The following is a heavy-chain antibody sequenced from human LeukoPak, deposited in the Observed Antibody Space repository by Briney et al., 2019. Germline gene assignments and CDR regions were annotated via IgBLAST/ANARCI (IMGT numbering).Heavy chain of an antibody. CDR1: GFTFSSYG. J-gene: IGHJ4*02. V-gene: IGHV3-30*18. Sequence: GGSLRLSCAASGFTFSSYGMHWVRRAPGKGLEWVALISCDGSNQYYADSVKGRFTISRDNSKNTLYLQMNSLRVEDTAVYYCAKEYSSGWSDYWGQGTLVTVSS. D-gene: IGHD6-19*01. CDR3: AKEYSSGWSDY. CDR2: ISCDGSNQ.